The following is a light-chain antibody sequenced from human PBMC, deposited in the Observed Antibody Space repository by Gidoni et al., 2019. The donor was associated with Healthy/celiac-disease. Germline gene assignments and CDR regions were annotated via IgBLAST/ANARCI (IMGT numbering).Light chain of an antibody. CDR3: QQSYSTLIT. Sequence: DIQMTQSPSSLSASVGDRVTITCRASQSISSYLNWYQQKPGKAPKLLIYAASSLQSGVPSRFRGSESRTDFTLTISSLQPEDFATYYCQQSYSTLITFGQGTRLEIK. CDR1: QSISSY. V-gene: IGKV1-39*01. J-gene: IGKJ5*01. CDR2: AAS.